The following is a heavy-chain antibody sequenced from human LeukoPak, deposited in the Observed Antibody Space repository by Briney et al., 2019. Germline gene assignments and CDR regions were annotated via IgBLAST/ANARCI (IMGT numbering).Heavy chain of an antibody. D-gene: IGHD1-20*01. CDR1: GFTVSSNY. V-gene: IGHV3-53*01. CDR3: AKDRGYNWNPLPQKNVAFDI. CDR2: IYSGGST. J-gene: IGHJ3*02. Sequence: AGGSLRLPCAASGFTVSSNYMSWVRQAPGKGLEWVSVIYSGGSTYYADSVKGRFTISRDNSKNTLYLQMNSLRAEDTAVYYCAKDRGYNWNPLPQKNVAFDIWGQGTMVTVSS.